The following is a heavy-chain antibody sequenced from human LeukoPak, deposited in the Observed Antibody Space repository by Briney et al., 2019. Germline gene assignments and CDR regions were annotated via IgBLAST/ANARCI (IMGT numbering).Heavy chain of an antibody. J-gene: IGHJ4*02. CDR2: VSTSGGSR. CDR1: GFTFSSYA. V-gene: IGHV3-23*01. Sequence: GGSLRLSCAASGFTFSSYAMSWVRQAPGKGLEWVSAVSTSGGSRYYADSVKGRFTISRDNSKNTLYLQMNSLRAEDTAVYYCAKRDTSGLYFFDYWGQGTRVTVSS. D-gene: IGHD6-19*01. CDR3: AKRDTSGLYFFDY.